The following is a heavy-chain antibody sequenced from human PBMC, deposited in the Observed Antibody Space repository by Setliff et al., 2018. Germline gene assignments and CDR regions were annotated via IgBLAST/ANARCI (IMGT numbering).Heavy chain of an antibody. CDR1: GFTFGTYT. D-gene: IGHD3-16*01. J-gene: IGHJ4*02. Sequence: GGSLRLSCVGSGFTFGTYTMNWVRQAPGKGLEWVSAISGSGGSTDYADSVKGRFTISRDNSKNTLYLQMNGLRAEDTAIYYCAGDPPGPHLVYTYWGQGALVTVSS. CDR3: AGDPPGPHLVYTY. V-gene: IGHV3-23*01. CDR2: ISGSGGST.